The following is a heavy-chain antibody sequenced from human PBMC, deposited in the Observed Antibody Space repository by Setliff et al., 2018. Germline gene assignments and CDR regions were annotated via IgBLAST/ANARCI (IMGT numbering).Heavy chain of an antibody. Sequence: SVKVSCKISGDTFRTYSINWVRQAPGQGLEWMGGIIPIFGAADYAQKFQGRVTITTDESASTSYMELISLRSDDTAVYYCARDQSPHYYHPASGDAFDSWGQGTPVTVSS. J-gene: IGHJ3*01. CDR2: IIPIFGAA. D-gene: IGHD1-26*01. CDR1: GDTFRTYS. CDR3: ARDQSPHYYHPASGDAFDS. V-gene: IGHV1-69*05.